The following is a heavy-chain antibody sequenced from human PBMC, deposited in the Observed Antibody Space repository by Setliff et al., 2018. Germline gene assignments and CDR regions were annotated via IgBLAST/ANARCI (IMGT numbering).Heavy chain of an antibody. Sequence: NPSETLSLTCAVSSGSISYNNWWTWVRQPPGKGLEWIGNIYFGGNTYFNPSFKSRVTMSIDTSNSQFSLKLSSVTAADTAIYYCARDASASDGRNAFDIWGQGTMVTVSS. J-gene: IGHJ3*02. D-gene: IGHD1-26*01. CDR3: ARDASASDGRNAFDI. CDR2: IYFGGNT. V-gene: IGHV4-4*02. CDR1: SGSISYNNW.